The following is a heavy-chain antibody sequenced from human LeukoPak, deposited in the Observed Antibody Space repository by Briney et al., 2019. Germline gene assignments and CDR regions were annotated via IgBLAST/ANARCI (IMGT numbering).Heavy chain of an antibody. V-gene: IGHV4-4*07. CDR2: IYSSGGT. Sequence: SETLSLTCTVSGGSISSYYWSWIRQPAGKGLEWIGRIYSSGGTDYNPSLKSRVTMSVDTSKNQFSLKLSSVTAADTAVYYCARHGPELLTVGLLFDYWGQGTLVTVSS. CDR3: ARHGPELLTVGLLFDY. CDR1: GGSISSYY. J-gene: IGHJ4*02. D-gene: IGHD1-26*01.